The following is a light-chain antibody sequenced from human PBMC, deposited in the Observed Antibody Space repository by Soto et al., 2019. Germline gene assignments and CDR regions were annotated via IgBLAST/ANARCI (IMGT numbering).Light chain of an antibody. CDR1: NSDVGGYNY. CDR2: GVS. V-gene: IGLV2-14*01. Sequence: QSVLTQPASVSGSPGQSITISCTGTNSDVGGYNYVSWYQQYPGKAPKLMIYGVSNRPSGVSNRFSGSKFGNTASLTISGIQADDEADYYCNSYAGSNNVFGTGTKVTVL. J-gene: IGLJ1*01. CDR3: NSYAGSNNV.